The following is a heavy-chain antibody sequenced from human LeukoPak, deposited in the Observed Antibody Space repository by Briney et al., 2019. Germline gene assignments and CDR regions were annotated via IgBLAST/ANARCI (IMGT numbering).Heavy chain of an antibody. D-gene: IGHD1-14*01. Sequence: GGSLRLSCAASGFTFTSYGMHWVRQAPGKGRDWVAVISYDGSNKYYADSVKGRFTISRDSSKNTLFLQMNSLRAEDTAVYYCAKGNLDAYYYYSMDVWGKGTTVTVSS. J-gene: IGHJ6*03. CDR1: GFTFTSYG. CDR2: ISYDGSNK. V-gene: IGHV3-33*06. CDR3: AKGNLDAYYYYSMDV.